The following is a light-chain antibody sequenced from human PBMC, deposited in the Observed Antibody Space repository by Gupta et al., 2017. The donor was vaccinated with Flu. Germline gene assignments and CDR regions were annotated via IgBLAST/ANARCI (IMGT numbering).Light chain of an antibody. CDR3: CSLAGVVYV. V-gene: IGLV2-11*01. CDR2: AVA. CDR1: SRDVGGYNY. J-gene: IGLJ1*01. Sequence: QSALTQPRSVSGTPGQSVTISCTGTSRDVGGYNYVSWYQQHPGKAPKLLIYAVATRPSGVPDRFSGPKSGNSAARTISGFKPEDERAYYCCSLAGVVYVFGTVTEVTVL.